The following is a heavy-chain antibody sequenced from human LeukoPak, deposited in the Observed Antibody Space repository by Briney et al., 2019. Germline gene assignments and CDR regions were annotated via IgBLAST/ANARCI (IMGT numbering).Heavy chain of an antibody. J-gene: IGHJ6*02. CDR3: ARGRQLWLHSYYGMDV. V-gene: IGHV1-69*13. D-gene: IGHD5-18*01. Sequence: SVKVSCKASGGTFSSYAISWVRQAPGQGLEWMGGIIPIFGTANYAQKFQGRVTITADESTSTAYMELSSPRSEDAAVYYCARGRQLWLHSYYGMDVWGQGTTVTVSS. CDR1: GGTFSSYA. CDR2: IIPIFGTA.